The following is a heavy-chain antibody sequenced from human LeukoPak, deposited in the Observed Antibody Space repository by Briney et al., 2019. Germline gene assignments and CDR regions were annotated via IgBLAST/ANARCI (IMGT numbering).Heavy chain of an antibody. J-gene: IGHJ3*02. CDR3: AKAAPSGSYSVYAFDI. CDR1: GFTFSSYG. D-gene: IGHD1-26*01. CDR2: IRYDGSNK. Sequence: PGGSLRLSCAASGFTFSSYGMHWVRQAPGEGLEWVAFIRYDGSNKYYADSVKGRFTISRDNSKNTLYLQMNSLRAEDTAVYYCAKAAPSGSYSVYAFDIWGQGTMVTVSS. V-gene: IGHV3-30*02.